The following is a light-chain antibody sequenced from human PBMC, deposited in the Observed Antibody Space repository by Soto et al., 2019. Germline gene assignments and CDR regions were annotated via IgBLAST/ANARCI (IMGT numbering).Light chain of an antibody. J-gene: IGLJ1*01. V-gene: IGLV2-8*01. Sequence: QSALTQPPSASGSPGQSVTISCTGTSSDVGGYNYVSWYQQHPGKAPKLIIYEVRQRPSGVPDRFSGSKSGNTASLTVSGLQAEDEADYYCCSYAGGNNFYVFGAGTKVTVL. CDR2: EVR. CDR1: SSDVGGYNY. CDR3: CSYAGGNNFYV.